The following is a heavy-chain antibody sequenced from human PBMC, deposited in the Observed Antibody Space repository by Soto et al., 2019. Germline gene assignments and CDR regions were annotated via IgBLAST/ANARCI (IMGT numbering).Heavy chain of an antibody. CDR1: GFTFSSYG. D-gene: IGHD6-19*01. J-gene: IGHJ6*02. Sequence: QVQLVESGGGVVQPGRSLRLSCEASGFTFSSYGMHWVRQAPGKGLEWVASMSHDGSHKDFLDSAKGRFFISRDNSKNTLYLQINSLRPEDTAVYYCAKIPRSGWYHHYYGMDVWGQGTTVIVSS. CDR3: AKIPRSGWYHHYYGMDV. CDR2: MSHDGSHK. V-gene: IGHV3-30*18.